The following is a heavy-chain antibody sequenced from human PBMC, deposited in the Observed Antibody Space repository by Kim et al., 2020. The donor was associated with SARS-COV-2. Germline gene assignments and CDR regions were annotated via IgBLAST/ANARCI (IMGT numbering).Heavy chain of an antibody. J-gene: IGHJ6*02. Sequence: GGSLRLSCAASGFTFSSYAMSWVRQAPGKGLEWVSAISGSGGSTYYADSVKGRFTISRDNSKNTLYLQMNSLRAEDTAVYYCAKGGYDYVWGSPFPNYGMDVWGQGTTVTVSS. V-gene: IGHV3-23*01. CDR2: ISGSGGST. CDR1: GFTFSSYA. D-gene: IGHD3-16*01. CDR3: AKGGYDYVWGSPFPNYGMDV.